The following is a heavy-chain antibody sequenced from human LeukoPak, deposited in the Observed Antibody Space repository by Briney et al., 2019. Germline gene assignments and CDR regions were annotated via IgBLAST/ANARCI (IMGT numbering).Heavy chain of an antibody. CDR3: ARSRDGYESLIIDAFDI. CDR1: GYTFTSYY. J-gene: IGHJ3*02. V-gene: IGHV1-2*04. D-gene: IGHD5-24*01. CDR2: INPNSGGT. Sequence: ASVKVSCKASGYTFTSYYMHWVRQAPGQGLEWMGWINPNSGGTNYAQKFQGWVTMTRDTSISTAHMELSRLRSDDTAVYYCARSRDGYESLIIDAFDIWGQGTMVTVSS.